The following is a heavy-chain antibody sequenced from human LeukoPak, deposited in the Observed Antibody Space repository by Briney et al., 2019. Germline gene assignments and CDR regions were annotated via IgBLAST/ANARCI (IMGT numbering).Heavy chain of an antibody. J-gene: IGHJ4*02. CDR1: GYTFTSYG. CDR2: ISAYNGNT. D-gene: IGHD1-26*01. CDR3: ARDRVYEGGATHGYGY. V-gene: IGHV1-18*01. Sequence: ASVKVSCKASGYTFTSYGISWVRQAPGQGLEWMGWISAYNGNTNYAQKLQGRVTMTTDTSTSTAYMELRSLRSDDTAVYYCARDRVYEGGATHGYGYWGQGTLVTVSS.